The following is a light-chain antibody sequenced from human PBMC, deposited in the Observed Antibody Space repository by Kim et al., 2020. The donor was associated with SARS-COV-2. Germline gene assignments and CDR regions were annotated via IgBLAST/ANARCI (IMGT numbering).Light chain of an antibody. J-gene: IGLJ1*01. CDR3: QSYDRSLLAYV. CDR2: DSA. CDR1: NIGTHYH. Sequence: QSVLTQPPSVSGAPGQRVTISCSNIGTHYHVHWYQHLPGTAPKLLIYDSAVRPSGVPDRFSGSKSGTSASLAIAGLQAEDEGYYYCQSYDRSLLAYVFGIGTKVTVL. V-gene: IGLV1-40*01.